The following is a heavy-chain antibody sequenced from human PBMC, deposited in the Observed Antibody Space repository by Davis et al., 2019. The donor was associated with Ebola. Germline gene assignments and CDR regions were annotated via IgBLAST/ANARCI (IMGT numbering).Heavy chain of an antibody. J-gene: IGHJ4*02. CDR2: IYYSGST. V-gene: IGHV4-61*08. D-gene: IGHD6-13*01. CDR1: GGSISSGGYY. Sequence: MPSETLSLTCTVSGGSISSGGYYWSWIRQPPGKGLEWIGYIYYSGSTNYNPPLKSRVTISVDTSKNQFSLKLSSVTAADTAVYYCARGYSSSWADYWGQGTLVTVSS. CDR3: ARGYSSSWADY.